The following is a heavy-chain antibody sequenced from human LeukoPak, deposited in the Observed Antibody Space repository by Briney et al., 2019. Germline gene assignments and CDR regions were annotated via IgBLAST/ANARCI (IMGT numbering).Heavy chain of an antibody. Sequence: SETLSLTCAVYGGSFSGYYWSWIRQPPGKGLEWIGEINHSGSTNYNPSLKSRVTISVDTSKNQFSLKLSSVTAADTAVYYCARDLYRYCSGGNCRQFDYWGQGTLVTVSS. CDR2: INHSGST. J-gene: IGHJ4*02. V-gene: IGHV4-34*01. CDR3: ARDLYRYCSGGNCRQFDY. D-gene: IGHD2-15*01. CDR1: GGSFSGYY.